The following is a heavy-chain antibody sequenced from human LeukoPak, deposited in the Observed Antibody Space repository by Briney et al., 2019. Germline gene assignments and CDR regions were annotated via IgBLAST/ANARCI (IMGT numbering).Heavy chain of an antibody. Sequence: GASVKVSCKASGYIFTDYYLHWVRQAPGQGLEWMGWIDPNTGDTNYAQKFQGRVTMTRDTSFSTAYMDLSTLTSDDTAVYYCARSNYGGQGAGDNWFDPWGQGTLVTVSS. J-gene: IGHJ5*02. V-gene: IGHV1-2*02. CDR1: GYIFTDYY. D-gene: IGHD4-23*01. CDR2: IDPNTGDT. CDR3: ARSNYGGQGAGDNWFDP.